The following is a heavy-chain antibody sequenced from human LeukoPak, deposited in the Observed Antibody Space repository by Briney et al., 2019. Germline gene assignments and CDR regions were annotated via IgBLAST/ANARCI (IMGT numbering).Heavy chain of an antibody. J-gene: IGHJ4*02. CDR1: GFIFNNYA. CDR2: ISWNSGSI. Sequence: GGSLRLSCAGSGFIFNNYAMHWVRQPPGKGLEWVSGISWNSGSIDYADSVKGRFTISRDNAKNSLYLQMNSLRVEDTAFYYYAKDNRRHYTSGPNPDSLHWGQGALVTVSS. CDR3: AKDNRRHYTSGPNPDSLH. D-gene: IGHD6-19*01. V-gene: IGHV3-9*01.